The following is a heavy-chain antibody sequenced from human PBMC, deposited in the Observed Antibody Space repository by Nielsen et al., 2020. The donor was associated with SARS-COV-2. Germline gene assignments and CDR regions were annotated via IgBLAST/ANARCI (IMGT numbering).Heavy chain of an antibody. CDR2: IYYSGST. J-gene: IGHJ5*02. CDR1: GGSISSSSYY. D-gene: IGHD2-15*01. CDR3: ARDFGGYCSGGSCYSENWFDP. Sequence: SETLSLTCTVSGGSISSSSYYWGRIRQPPGKGLEWIGSIYYSGSTYYNPSLKSRVTISVDTSKNQFSLKLSSVTAADTAVYYCARDFGGYCSGGSCYSENWFDPWGQGTLVTVSS. V-gene: IGHV4-39*07.